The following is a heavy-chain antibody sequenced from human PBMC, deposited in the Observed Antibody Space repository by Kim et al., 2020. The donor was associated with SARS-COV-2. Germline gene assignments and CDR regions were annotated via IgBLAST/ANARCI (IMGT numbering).Heavy chain of an antibody. CDR3: AKAYGPARPYYYYGMDV. J-gene: IGHJ6*02. V-gene: IGHV3-9*01. CDR1: GFTFGDYA. CDR2: ISWNSGSI. Sequence: GGSLRLSCAASGFTFGDYAMHWVRQAPGKGLEWVSGISWNSGSIGYADSVKGRFTISRDNAKNSLYLQMNSLRAEDTALYYCAKAYGPARPYYYYGMDVWGQGTTVTVSS. D-gene: IGHD4-17*01.